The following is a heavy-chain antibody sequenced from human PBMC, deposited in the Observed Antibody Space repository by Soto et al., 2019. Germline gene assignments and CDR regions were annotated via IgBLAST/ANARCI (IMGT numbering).Heavy chain of an antibody. J-gene: IGHJ4*02. CDR1: GFTFSTYA. D-gene: IGHD5-18*01. CDR2: ISGRGETT. V-gene: IGHV3-23*01. Sequence: GGSLRLSCAASGFTFSTYAMNWVRQAPGKGLEWVSAISGRGETTYYGDSVKGRFTISRDNSKNTLYLQMDSLKVEDTAVYYCAKTYVDTTYYDTWGQGTLVTVSS. CDR3: AKTYVDTTYYDT.